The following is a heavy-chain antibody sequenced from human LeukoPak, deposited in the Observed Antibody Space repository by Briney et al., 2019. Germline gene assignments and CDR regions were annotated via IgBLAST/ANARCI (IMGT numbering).Heavy chain of an antibody. D-gene: IGHD3-16*01. Sequence: GGSLRLSCAASGFTFSSYAMSWVRQAPGKGLEWVSAISGSGGSTYYAGSVKGRFAISRDNSKNTLHLQMNSLRAEDTAVYYCASPGGVPTPDPWGQGTLVTVSS. CDR1: GFTFSSYA. CDR2: ISGSGGST. J-gene: IGHJ5*02. CDR3: ASPGGVPTPDP. V-gene: IGHV3-23*01.